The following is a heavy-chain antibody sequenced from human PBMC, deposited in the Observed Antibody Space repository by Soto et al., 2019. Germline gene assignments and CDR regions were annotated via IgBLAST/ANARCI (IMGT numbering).Heavy chain of an antibody. Sequence: SETLSLTCTVSGGSISSYYWSWIRQPPGKGLEWIGYIYYSGSTNYNPSLKSRVTISVDTSKNQFSLKLSSVTAADTAVYYCAATTQGKYYYDSSGYSLVDYWGQGTLVTVSS. D-gene: IGHD3-22*01. CDR1: GGSISSYY. CDR3: AATTQGKYYYDSSGYSLVDY. J-gene: IGHJ4*02. V-gene: IGHV4-59*01. CDR2: IYYSGST.